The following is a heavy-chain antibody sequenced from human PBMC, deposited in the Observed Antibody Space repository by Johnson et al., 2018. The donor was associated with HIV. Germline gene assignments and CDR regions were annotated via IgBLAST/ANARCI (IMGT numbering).Heavy chain of an antibody. CDR3: ARGSYYDSSGDAFDI. D-gene: IGHD3-22*01. J-gene: IGHJ3*02. CDR1: GFTVSSNY. Sequence: EVQLVESGGGLIQPGGSLRLSCAASGFTVSSNYMSWVRQATGKGLEWVSVIYSGGSTYYADSVKGRFTISRDNSKNTLYLQMNSLRAEDTAVYYCARGSYYDSSGDAFDIWGQGTMVTVSS. CDR2: IYSGGST. V-gene: IGHV3-66*03.